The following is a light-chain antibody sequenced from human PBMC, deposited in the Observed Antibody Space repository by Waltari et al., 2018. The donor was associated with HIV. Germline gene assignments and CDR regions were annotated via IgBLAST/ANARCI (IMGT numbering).Light chain of an antibody. V-gene: IGLV2-11*01. CDR1: SSAVGAYNT. CDR3: CSYTASDTWV. Sequence: QSALTQPRSVSGSPGQSVTISCTGTSSAVGAYNTASWYQQRPDKAPRLIISHVTERPSGVPDRFSGSKSGNTASLTISGLQAEDEADYHCCSYTASDTWVFGGGTQLTVL. CDR2: HVT. J-gene: IGLJ3*02.